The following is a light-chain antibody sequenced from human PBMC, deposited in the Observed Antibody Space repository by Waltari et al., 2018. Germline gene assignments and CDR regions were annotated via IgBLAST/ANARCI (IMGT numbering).Light chain of an antibody. J-gene: IGKJ3*01. CDR3: QQYGTSPFT. CDR1: QRVSSSY. CDR2: DAS. Sequence: EIVLTQSPGTLSLYPGERATLSCRASQRVSSSYLAWYQQRPGQAPRLLIYDASIRATGIPDKFIGSGSGTDFTLTISRLEPEDFAVYYCQQYGTSPFTFGPGTKVDIK. V-gene: IGKV3-20*01.